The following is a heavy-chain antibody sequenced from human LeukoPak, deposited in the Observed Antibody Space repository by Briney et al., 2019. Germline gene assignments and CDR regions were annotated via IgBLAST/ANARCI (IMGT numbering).Heavy chain of an antibody. D-gene: IGHD1-14*01. CDR2: INHSGST. CDR3: ARATQPPTDPQIDY. CDR1: GGSFSGYY. V-gene: IGHV4-34*01. Sequence: PSETLSLTCAVYGGSFSGYYWSWIRQPPGKGLEWIGEINHSGSTNYNPSLKSRVTISVDTSKNQFSLKLSSVTAADTAVYYCARATQPPTDPQIDYWGQGTLVTVSS. J-gene: IGHJ4*02.